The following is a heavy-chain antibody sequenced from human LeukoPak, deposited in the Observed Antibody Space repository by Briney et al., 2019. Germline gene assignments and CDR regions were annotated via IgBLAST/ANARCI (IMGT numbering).Heavy chain of an antibody. CDR2: ISYDGSNK. J-gene: IGHJ6*03. Sequence: QPGGSLRLSCAASGFTFSSYAMHWVRQAPGKGLEWVAVISYDGSNKYYADSVKGRFTISRDNSKNTLYLQMNSLRAEDTAVYYCAGEPWSYYYYYYYMDVWGKGTTVTVSS. CDR3: AGEPWSYYYYYYYMDV. CDR1: GFTFSSYA. D-gene: IGHD2-15*01. V-gene: IGHV3-30*04.